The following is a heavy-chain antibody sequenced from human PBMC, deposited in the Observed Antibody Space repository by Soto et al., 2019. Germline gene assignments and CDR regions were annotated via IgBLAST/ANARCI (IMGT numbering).Heavy chain of an antibody. J-gene: IGHJ4*02. Sequence: SETLSLTCTVSCGSISSGDYYWGWIRQPPGKGLEWMGYIYNSGSTYYNPSLESRVTISADTSKNQFSLKLSSVTAADTAVYYCARASGYSSLFDHWGQGTLVTV. CDR1: CGSISSGDYY. CDR3: ARASGYSSLFDH. V-gene: IGHV4-30-4*01. CDR2: IYNSGST. D-gene: IGHD5-18*01.